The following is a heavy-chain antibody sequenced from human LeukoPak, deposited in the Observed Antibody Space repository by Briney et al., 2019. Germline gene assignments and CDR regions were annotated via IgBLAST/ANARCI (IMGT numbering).Heavy chain of an antibody. CDR1: GFTFSSYS. CDR3: ARDLGGRN. D-gene: IGHD3-16*01. V-gene: IGHV3-48*01. CDR2: ISSSSSTI. J-gene: IGHJ4*02. Sequence: GRSLRLSCAASGFTFSSYSMNWVRQAPGKGLEWVSYISSSSSTIYYADSVKGRFTISRDNAKNSLYLQMNSLRAEDTAVYYCARDLGGRNWGQGTLVTVSS.